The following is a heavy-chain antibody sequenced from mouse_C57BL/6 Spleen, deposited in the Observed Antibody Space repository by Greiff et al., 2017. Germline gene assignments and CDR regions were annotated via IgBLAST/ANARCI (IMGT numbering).Heavy chain of an antibody. CDR2: IYPGVGDT. CDR1: GYAFSSSW. Sequence: VQLQQSGPELVKPGASVKISCKASGYAFSSSWMNWVKQRPGKGLEWIGRIYPGVGDTNYNGKFKGKATLTADKSSSTAYMQLSSLTSEDSAVYFCARVGYYDYDEGFAYWGQGTLVTVSA. CDR3: ARVGYYDYDEGFAY. D-gene: IGHD2-4*01. V-gene: IGHV1-82*01. J-gene: IGHJ3*01.